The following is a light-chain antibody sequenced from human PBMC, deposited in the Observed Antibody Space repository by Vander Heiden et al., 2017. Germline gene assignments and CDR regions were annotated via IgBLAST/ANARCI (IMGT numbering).Light chain of an antibody. V-gene: IGKV3-11*01. CDR1: QSVSSY. CDR2: EAS. J-gene: IGKJ1*01. Sequence: EIVLTQSPATLSLSPGEGATLSCRASQSVSSYLAWYQHKPGQAPRLLIYEASNRATGIPARFGGTGSGTDFTLTISSLEPEDFAVYYCQHRSGWLPGTFGQGTKVEIK. CDR3: QHRSGWLPGT.